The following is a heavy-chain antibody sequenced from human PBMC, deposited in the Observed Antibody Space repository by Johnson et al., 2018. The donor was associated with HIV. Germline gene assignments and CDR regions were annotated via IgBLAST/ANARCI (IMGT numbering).Heavy chain of an antibody. CDR3: AKVRRPGGVRDVFDI. CDR2: ISYDGSNK. V-gene: IGHV3-30-3*01. Sequence: QVQLVESGGGVVQPGRSLRLSCAASGFTFSSYAMHWVRQAPGKGLEWVAVISYDGSNKYYADSVKGRFTISRDNSKDTLSLQMNSLRDEDTAVYYCAKVRRPGGVRDVFDIWGQGTTVTVSS. D-gene: IGHD2-8*02. CDR1: GFTFSSYA. J-gene: IGHJ3*02.